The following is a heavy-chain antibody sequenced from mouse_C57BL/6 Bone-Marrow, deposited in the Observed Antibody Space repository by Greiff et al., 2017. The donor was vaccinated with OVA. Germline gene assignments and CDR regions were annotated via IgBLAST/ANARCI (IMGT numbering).Heavy chain of an antibody. V-gene: IGHV10-1*01. CDR2: IRSKSNNYAT. CDR3: VGFQFITWYFDV. D-gene: IGHD1-1*01. CDR1: GFSFNTYA. J-gene: IGHJ1*03. Sequence: EVQRVESGGGLVQPKGSLKLSCAASGFSFNTYAMHWVRQAPGKGLEWVARIRSKSNNYATYYADSVKDRFTISRDDSESMLYLQMNKLKTVDTAMYYCVGFQFITWYFDVWGTGTTVTVSS.